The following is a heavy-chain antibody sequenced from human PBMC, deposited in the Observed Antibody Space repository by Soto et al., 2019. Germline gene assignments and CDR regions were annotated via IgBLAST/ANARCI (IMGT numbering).Heavy chain of an antibody. V-gene: IGHV3-74*01. J-gene: IGHJ4*02. CDR1: GFTFSAYW. CDR2: SSDDGSTA. Sequence: GGSLRLACAVSGFTFSAYWMHWVRQVPGKGLTSVSRSSDDGSTATYADSVKGRFVISRDNAKNSLYLEMNTLRVDDSGLYSCARGPRVSSTGTGAHWGRGTLVTVSS. D-gene: IGHD1-1*01. CDR3: ARGPRVSSTGTGAH.